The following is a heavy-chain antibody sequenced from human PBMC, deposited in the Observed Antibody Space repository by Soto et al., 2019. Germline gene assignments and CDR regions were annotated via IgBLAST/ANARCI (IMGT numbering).Heavy chain of an antibody. CDR3: ARCATHVSSWYFCFAP. CDR1: GGTFSTYP. CDR2: IIPLFGTT. Sequence: QVQLVQSGAEVRMPGSSVKVSCKASGGTFSTYPINWVRQAPGQGLEWMGVIIPLFGTTNYAQKFKGRVTITADESTRTAYMELSSLRAEDAAVYYCARCATHVSSWYFCFAPWRQGTLVTVSS. D-gene: IGHD6-13*01. J-gene: IGHJ5*02. V-gene: IGHV1-69*01.